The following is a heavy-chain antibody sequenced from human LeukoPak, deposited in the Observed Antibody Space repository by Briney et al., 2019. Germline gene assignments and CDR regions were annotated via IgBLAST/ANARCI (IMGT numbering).Heavy chain of an antibody. J-gene: IGHJ4*02. CDR2: ISSNGGST. V-gene: IGHV3-23*01. CDR3: AVGNPVGDY. Sequence: PGGSLRLSCEASGFTFSSYSMNWVRQAPGRGLDWVSAISSNGGSTYYADSVKGRFTISRDNSKNTLYLQMNSLRAEDTALYYCAVGNPVGDYWGRGTLVTVSS. CDR1: GFTFSSYS. D-gene: IGHD1-26*01.